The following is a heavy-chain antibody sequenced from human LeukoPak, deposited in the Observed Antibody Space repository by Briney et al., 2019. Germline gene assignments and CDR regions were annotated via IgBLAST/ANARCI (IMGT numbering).Heavy chain of an antibody. D-gene: IGHD3-16*02. CDR2: INWNGGST. J-gene: IGHJ4*02. Sequence: GGSLRLSCAASGFTFDDYGMSWVRQALGKGLEWVSGINWNGGSTGYADSVKGRFTISRDNAKNSLYLQMNSLRAEDTALYYCARGRILGEFSYYFDYWGQGTLVTVSS. CDR1: GFTFDDYG. V-gene: IGHV3-20*04. CDR3: ARGRILGEFSYYFDY.